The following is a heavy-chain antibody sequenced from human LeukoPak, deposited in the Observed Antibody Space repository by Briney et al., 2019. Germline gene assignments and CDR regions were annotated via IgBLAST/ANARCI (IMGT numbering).Heavy chain of an antibody. CDR2: IYYSGST. D-gene: IGHD5-18*01. CDR1: GGSISSYY. CDR3: AGSEMTLGYSCGSFDY. J-gene: IGHJ4*02. V-gene: IGHV4-59*01. Sequence: SETLSLTCTVSGGSISSYYWSWIRQPPGKGLEWIGYIYYSGSTNYNPSLKSRVTISVDTSKNQFSLKLSSVTAADTAVYYCAGSEMTLGYSCGSFDYWGQGTLVTVSS.